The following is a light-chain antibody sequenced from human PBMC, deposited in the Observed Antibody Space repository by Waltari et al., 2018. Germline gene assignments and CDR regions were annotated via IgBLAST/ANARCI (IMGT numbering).Light chain of an antibody. J-gene: IGLJ1*01. Sequence: SYELTQPPSVSVSPGQTATITCSGDKLGNKSASWYQQKPGQSPVVVIYPDTRRPSGIPGRFSGSNSGNTATLTISGTQALDEADYYCQAWDSSTYVFGTGTKVTVL. CDR2: PDT. CDR1: KLGNKS. V-gene: IGLV3-1*01. CDR3: QAWDSSTYV.